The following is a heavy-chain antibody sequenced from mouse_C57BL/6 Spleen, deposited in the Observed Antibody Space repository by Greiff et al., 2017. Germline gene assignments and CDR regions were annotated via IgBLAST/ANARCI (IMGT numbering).Heavy chain of an antibody. Sequence: EVQVVESGGGLVQPKGSLKLSCAASGFTFNTYAMHWVRQAPGKGLEWVARIRSKSSNYATYYADSVKDRFTISRDDSQSMLYLQINNLKYEDTAMYYCVGDRPGPFAYWGQGTLVTVSA. V-gene: IGHV10-3*01. D-gene: IGHD3-1*01. J-gene: IGHJ3*01. CDR3: VGDRPGPFAY. CDR1: GFTFNTYA. CDR2: IRSKSSNYAT.